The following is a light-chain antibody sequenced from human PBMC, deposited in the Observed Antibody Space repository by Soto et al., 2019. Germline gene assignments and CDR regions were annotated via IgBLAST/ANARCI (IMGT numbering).Light chain of an antibody. CDR3: QQYDTFST. CDR1: QSISSW. CDR2: GAS. V-gene: IGKV1-5*01. Sequence: DIQMTQSPSTLSASVGDRVTITCRASQSISSWLAWYQQKPGKAPKLLIHGASSLESGVPSRFSGSGSGTEFSLTISSLQPDDFATYYCQQYDTFSTFGQGTKVEIK. J-gene: IGKJ1*01.